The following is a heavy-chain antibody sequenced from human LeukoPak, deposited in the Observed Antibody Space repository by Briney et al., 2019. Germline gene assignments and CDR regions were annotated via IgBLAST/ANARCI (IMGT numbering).Heavy chain of an antibody. J-gene: IGHJ4*02. CDR3: ATAVGATLDPIDY. D-gene: IGHD1-26*01. V-gene: IGHV1-24*01. CDR2: FDPEDGET. CDR1: GYTFTGYY. Sequence: ASVKVSCKASGYTFTGYYIHWVRQAPGKGLEWMGGFDPEDGETIYAQKFQGRVTMTEDTSTDTAYMELSSLRSEDTAVYYCATAVGATLDPIDYWGQGTLVTVSS.